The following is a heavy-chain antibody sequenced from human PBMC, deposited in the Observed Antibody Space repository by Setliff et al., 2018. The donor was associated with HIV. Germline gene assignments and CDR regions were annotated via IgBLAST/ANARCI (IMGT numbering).Heavy chain of an antibody. CDR2: ISSSGST. V-gene: IGHV4-61*02. D-gene: IGHD6-25*01. J-gene: IGHJ4*02. CDR3: ARDVGSSAWPFDH. Sequence: PSETLSLTCTFSGVPISSGLYYWNWIRQPAGKGLEWIGRISSSGSTTYNPSLKSRVSVSIGPSKNQFSLNLSSVTAADTAVYYCARDVGSSAWPFDHWGQGTLVTVSS. CDR1: GVPISSGLYY.